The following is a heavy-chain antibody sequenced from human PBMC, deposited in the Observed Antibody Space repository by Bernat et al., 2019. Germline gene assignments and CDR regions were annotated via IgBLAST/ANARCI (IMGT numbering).Heavy chain of an antibody. J-gene: IGHJ4*02. Sequence: EVQLLESGGGLVQPGGSLRISCAASGFTFSRYAMSWVRQAPGKGLEWVSAISGSGGSTNYADSVKGRFTISRDNSKNTLYLNMNSLRAEDTAEYYCAKEKHSNTYYYVVDFDYWGQGTLVTVSS. D-gene: IGHD3-22*01. CDR3: AKEKHSNTYYYVVDFDY. V-gene: IGHV3-23*01. CDR2: ISGSGGST. CDR1: GFTFSRYA.